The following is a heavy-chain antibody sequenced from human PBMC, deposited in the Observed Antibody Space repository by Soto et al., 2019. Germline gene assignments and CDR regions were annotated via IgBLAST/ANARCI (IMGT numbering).Heavy chain of an antibody. CDR2: ISYDGSNK. D-gene: IGHD2-2*01. Sequence: QVQLVESGGGVVQPGRSLRLSCAASGFTFSSYGMRWVRQAPGKGLEWVAVISYDGSNKYYADSVKGRFTISRDNSKNTLYLQMNSLRAEDTAVYYCAVGYCSSTSCYAPRFYYYGMDVWGQGTTVTVSS. CDR1: GFTFSSYG. CDR3: AVGYCSSTSCYAPRFYYYGMDV. V-gene: IGHV3-30*03. J-gene: IGHJ6*02.